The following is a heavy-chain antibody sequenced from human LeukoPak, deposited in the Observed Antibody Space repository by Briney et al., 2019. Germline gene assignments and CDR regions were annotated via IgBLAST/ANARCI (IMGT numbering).Heavy chain of an antibody. V-gene: IGHV1-46*01. CDR2: INPSGGST. D-gene: IGHD5-24*01. CDR1: GYTFTSYY. CDR3: AREMATIGCFDY. J-gene: IGHJ4*02. Sequence: GASVKVSCKASGYTFTSYYMHRVRQAPGQGLEWMGIINPSGGSTSYAQKFQGRVAMTRDMSTSTVYMELSSLRSEDTAVYYCAREMATIGCFDYWGQGALVTVSS.